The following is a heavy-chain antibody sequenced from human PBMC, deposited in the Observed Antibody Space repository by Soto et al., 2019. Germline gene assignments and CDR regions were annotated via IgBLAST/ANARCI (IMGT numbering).Heavy chain of an antibody. CDR2: ISWNSGRI. V-gene: IGHV3-9*01. CDR1: GFTFDDYA. D-gene: IGHD3-3*02. Sequence: EVQLVESGGGLVQPGRSLRLSCAASGFTFDDYAMHWVRQAPGKGLEWVSGISWNSGRIGYADSVKGRFTISRDNAKNSLYLPMNSLRAEETALYYCAKDIGGHFWRGYAFDIWGQGTMVTVSS. J-gene: IGHJ3*02. CDR3: AKDIGGHFWRGYAFDI.